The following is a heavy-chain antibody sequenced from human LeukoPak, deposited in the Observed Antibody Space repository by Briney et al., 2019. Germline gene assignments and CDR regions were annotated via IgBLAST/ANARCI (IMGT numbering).Heavy chain of an antibody. V-gene: IGHV1-18*01. J-gene: IGHJ5*02. D-gene: IGHD6-19*01. CDR2: ISAYNGNT. Sequence: ASVTVSFKASGYTFTSYGISWVRQAPGQGLEWMGWISAYNGNTNYAQKLQGRVTMTTDTSTSTAYMELSSLRSEDTAVYYCARDATEYSSGWYWRGGARGDWFDPWGQGTLVTVSS. CDR3: ARDATEYSSGWYWRGGARGDWFDP. CDR1: GYTFTSYG.